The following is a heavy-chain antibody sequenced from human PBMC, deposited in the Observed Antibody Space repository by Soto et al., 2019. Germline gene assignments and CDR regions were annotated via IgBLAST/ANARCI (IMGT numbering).Heavy chain of an antibody. CDR2: IYTTGSA. CDR1: GGSISTHF. V-gene: IGHV4-4*07. J-gene: IGHJ6*02. D-gene: IGHD3-22*01. CDR3: AREGGYFDSSGSGVYHYHGVDV. Sequence: SETLCLTCTVAGGSISTHFGSWIRKNAGGGLEWIGRIYTTGSANYNPSLKSRVTMSLDTSRNQFSLKLSSVTAADTAVYYCAREGGYFDSSGSGVYHYHGVDVWGQGTTVTVSS.